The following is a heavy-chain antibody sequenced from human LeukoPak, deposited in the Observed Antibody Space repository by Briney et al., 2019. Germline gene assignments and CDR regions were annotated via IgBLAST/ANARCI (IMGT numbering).Heavy chain of an antibody. D-gene: IGHD6-13*01. J-gene: IGHJ4*02. CDR2: INHSGST. V-gene: IGHV4-34*01. CDR3: ARGRYSSRHPDFDY. Sequence: PSETLSLTCAVYGGSFSGYYWSWIRQPPGKGLEWIGEINHSGSTNYNPSLKSRVTISVDTSKNQFSLKLSSVTAADTAVYYCARGRYSSRHPDFDYWGQGTLVTVSS. CDR1: GGSFSGYY.